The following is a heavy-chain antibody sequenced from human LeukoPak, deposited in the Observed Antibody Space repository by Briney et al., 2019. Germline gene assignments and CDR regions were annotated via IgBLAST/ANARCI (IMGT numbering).Heavy chain of an antibody. V-gene: IGHV3-23*01. CDR3: AKDPSLGYDFWSGYYGYFDY. CDR2: ISGSGGST. CDR1: GFTFSSYA. Sequence: GGSPRLSCAASGFTFSSYAMSWVRQAPGKGLEWVSAISGSGGSTYYADSVKGRFTISRDNSKNTLYLQMNSLRAEDTAVYYCAKDPSLGYDFWSGYYGYFDYWGQGTLVTVSS. J-gene: IGHJ4*02. D-gene: IGHD3-3*01.